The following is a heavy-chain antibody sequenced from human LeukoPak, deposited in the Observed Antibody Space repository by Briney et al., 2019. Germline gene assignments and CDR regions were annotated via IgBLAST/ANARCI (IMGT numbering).Heavy chain of an antibody. CDR2: IYYSGST. D-gene: IGHD2-15*01. J-gene: IGHJ3*02. V-gene: IGHV4-59*01. CDR1: GGSISSYY. Sequence: PSETLSPTCTVSGGSISSYYWSWIRQPPGKGLEWIGYIYYSGSTNYNPSLKSRVTTSVDTSKNQFSLKLSSVTAADTAVYYCARDMRCSGGSCYDAFDIWGQGTMVTVSS. CDR3: ARDMRCSGGSCYDAFDI.